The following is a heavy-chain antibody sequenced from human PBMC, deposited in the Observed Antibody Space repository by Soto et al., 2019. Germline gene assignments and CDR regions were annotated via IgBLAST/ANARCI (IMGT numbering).Heavy chain of an antibody. D-gene: IGHD3-22*01. CDR3: ARHRGGYDSSGYYRLFYFDY. CDR2: IYYSGST. Sequence: SETLSLTCTVSGGSIGSYYWSWIRQPPGKGLEWIGYIYYSGSTNYNPSLKSRVTISVDTSKNQFSLKLSSVTAADTAVYYCARHRGGYDSSGYYRLFYFDYWGQGTLVTVSS. V-gene: IGHV4-59*01. CDR1: GGSIGSYY. J-gene: IGHJ4*02.